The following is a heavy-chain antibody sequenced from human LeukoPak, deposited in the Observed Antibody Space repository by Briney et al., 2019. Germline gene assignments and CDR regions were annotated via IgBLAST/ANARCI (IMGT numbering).Heavy chain of an antibody. Sequence: ASVKVSCKASGGTFSSYTLSWVRQAPGQGLEWMGWISAYNGNTNYAQKLQGRVTMTTDTSTSTAYMELRSLRSDDTAVYYCARFGWLPHRADYWGQGTLVTVSS. CDR1: GGTFSSYT. V-gene: IGHV1-18*01. J-gene: IGHJ4*02. CDR2: ISAYNGNT. D-gene: IGHD5-12*01. CDR3: ARFGWLPHRADY.